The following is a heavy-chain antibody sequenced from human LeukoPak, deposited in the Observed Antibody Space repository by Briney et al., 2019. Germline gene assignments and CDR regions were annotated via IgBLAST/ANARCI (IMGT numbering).Heavy chain of an antibody. Sequence: GGSLRLSCAASGFTFSDYYMSWIRQAPGKGLEWVSYISSGSSYTNYADSVKGRFTISRDNAKNSLYLQMNSLRAEDTAVYYCARDLQAVASPMNWFDPWGQGTLFTVSS. V-gene: IGHV3-11*06. CDR3: ARDLQAVASPMNWFDP. D-gene: IGHD6-19*01. CDR1: GFTFSDYY. CDR2: ISSGSSYT. J-gene: IGHJ5*02.